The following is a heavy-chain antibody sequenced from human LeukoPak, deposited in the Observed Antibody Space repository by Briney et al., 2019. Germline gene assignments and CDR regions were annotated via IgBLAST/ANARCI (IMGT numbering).Heavy chain of an antibody. J-gene: IGHJ5*02. V-gene: IGHV5-51*01. CDR3: ARQEYCSGGSCYTWFDP. D-gene: IGHD2-15*01. CDR1: GYSIHNYW. CDR2: IYPADSDI. Sequence: GESLKISCKGSGYSIHNYWIGWVRQMPGKGLEWMGVIYPADSDIRYSPSFQGQVTISADKSISTAYLQWGSLKASDTAIYYCARQEYCSGGSCYTWFDPWGQGTLVIVSS.